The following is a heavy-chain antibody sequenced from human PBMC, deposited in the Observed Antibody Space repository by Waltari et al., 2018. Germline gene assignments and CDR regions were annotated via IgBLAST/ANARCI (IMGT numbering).Heavy chain of an antibody. V-gene: IGHV4-39*01. J-gene: IGHJ3*02. CDR3: ASTYSSGWYSAFDI. D-gene: IGHD6-19*01. CDR2: IYYSGST. CDR1: GGSTSSSRYY. Sequence: QLQLQESGPGLVKPSETLSLTCTVSGGSTSSSRYYWGWIRQPPGKGREWIGSIYYSGSTYYNPSLKSRVTISVDTSKNQFSLKLSSVTAADTAVYYCASTYSSGWYSAFDIWGQGTMVTVSS.